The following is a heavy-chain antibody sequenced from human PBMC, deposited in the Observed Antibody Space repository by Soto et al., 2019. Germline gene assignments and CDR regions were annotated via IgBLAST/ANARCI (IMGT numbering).Heavy chain of an antibody. J-gene: IGHJ3*02. D-gene: IGHD4-17*01. CDR2: INAGNGNT. CDR1: GYTFTSYA. CDR3: ARHTDYGDYVSSDAFDI. V-gene: IGHV1-3*01. Sequence: ASVKVSCKASGYTFTSYAMHWVRQAPGQRLEWMGWINAGNGNTKYSQKFQGRVTITRDTSASTAYMELSSLRSEDTAVYYCARHTDYGDYVSSDAFDIWGQGTMVTVSS.